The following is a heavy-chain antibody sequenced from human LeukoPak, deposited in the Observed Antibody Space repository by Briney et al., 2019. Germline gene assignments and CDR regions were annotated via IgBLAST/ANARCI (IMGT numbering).Heavy chain of an antibody. V-gene: IGHV3-48*01. J-gene: IGHJ4*02. CDR1: GITFSSYS. D-gene: IGHD6-13*01. Sequence: GGSLRLSCAASGITFSSYSMNWVRQAPGKGLGWVSYISSSSSTIYYADSVKGRFTISRDNAKNSLYLQMNSLRAEDTAVYYCARDPSRGAAAGTIYFDYWGQGTLVTVSS. CDR3: ARDPSRGAAAGTIYFDY. CDR2: ISSSSSTI.